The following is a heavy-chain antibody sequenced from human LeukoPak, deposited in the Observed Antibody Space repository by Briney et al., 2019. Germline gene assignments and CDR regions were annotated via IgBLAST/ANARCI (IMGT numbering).Heavy chain of an antibody. CDR2: INHRGST. V-gene: IGHV4-34*01. J-gene: IGHJ3*02. CDR3: SREGPLKAAFDI. Sequence: SETPSLTRAVYGGSFSGYYWSWIRQHPGKGLEWIGEINHRGSTNYNPSLKSRVTILIDTSKKQFSLILNSVTAADTAVYHCSREGPLKAAFDIWTQGTMVTVSS. CDR1: GGSFSGYY.